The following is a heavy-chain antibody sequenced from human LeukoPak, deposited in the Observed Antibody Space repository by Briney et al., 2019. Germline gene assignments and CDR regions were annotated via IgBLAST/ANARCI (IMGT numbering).Heavy chain of an antibody. V-gene: IGHV1-69*13. D-gene: IGHD3-22*01. J-gene: IGHJ2*01. Sequence: SVKVSCKASGGTFSSYSISWVRQAPGQGLEWMGGIIPIFGTANYAQKFQGRVTIPAAESTSTAYMELSSMRSEDTAVYYCARSLDYYDSSGSQPGGEWYFDLWGRGTLVTVSS. CDR3: ARSLDYYDSSGSQPGGEWYFDL. CDR2: IIPIFGTA. CDR1: GGTFSSYS.